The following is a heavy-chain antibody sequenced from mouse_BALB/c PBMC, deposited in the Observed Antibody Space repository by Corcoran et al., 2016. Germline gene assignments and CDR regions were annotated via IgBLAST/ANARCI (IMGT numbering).Heavy chain of an antibody. Sequence: QIQLVQSGPELKKPGETVKISCKASGYTFKDYSMHWVKQAPGKGLKWMGWINTDTGEPTYADEFKGRFSLSLENSASTAYLQINNLKNEDTATYLCANEGIYSYFDYWGQGTTLTVSS. CDR2: INTDTGEP. CDR3: ANEGIYSYFDY. D-gene: IGHD2-1*01. V-gene: IGHV9-2-1*01. CDR1: GYTFKDYS. J-gene: IGHJ2*01.